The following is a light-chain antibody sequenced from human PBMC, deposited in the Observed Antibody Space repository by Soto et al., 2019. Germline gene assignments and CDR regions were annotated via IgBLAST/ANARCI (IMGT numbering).Light chain of an antibody. Sequence: AIQITQSPSSLSASVGDRLTITCRASQGIRNDLGWYQQIKGKAPKILIYAASSLQSGVPSRFRGIRSGTDFTLTISRLQPEDFETYYCLQDYNYPRTFGQGTKVDIK. CDR2: AAS. V-gene: IGKV1-6*01. CDR3: LQDYNYPRT. CDR1: QGIRND. J-gene: IGKJ1*01.